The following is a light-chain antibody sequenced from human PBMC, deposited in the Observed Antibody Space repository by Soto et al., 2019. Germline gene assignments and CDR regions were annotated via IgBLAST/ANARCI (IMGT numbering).Light chain of an antibody. CDR1: QSVSYRF. CDR2: DAS. J-gene: IGKJ5*01. V-gene: IGKV3D-20*01. CDR3: QQYGSSPT. Sequence: EIVLTQSPATLSLSPGERATLSCGASQSVSYRFLAWYQQKPGLAPRLLMYDASGRATGIPDRFSGSGSGKDFNLTISRLEPEDFTVYYCQQYGSSPTFGQGTRMEIK.